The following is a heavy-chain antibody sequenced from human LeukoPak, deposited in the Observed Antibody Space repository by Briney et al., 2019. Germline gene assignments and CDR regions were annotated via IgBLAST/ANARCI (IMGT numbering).Heavy chain of an antibody. D-gene: IGHD3-3*01. Sequence: ASVKVSCKASGYTFTNYGISWVRQAPGQGFEWMGRISANNGNTKYAQRFQDRVTMTTDTSTSTAYMELRSLRSDDTAVYYCARVPLYDFWSAYYSFWGQGTLVTVSS. J-gene: IGHJ4*02. CDR3: ARVPLYDFWSAYYSF. V-gene: IGHV1-18*01. CDR2: ISANNGNT. CDR1: GYTFTNYG.